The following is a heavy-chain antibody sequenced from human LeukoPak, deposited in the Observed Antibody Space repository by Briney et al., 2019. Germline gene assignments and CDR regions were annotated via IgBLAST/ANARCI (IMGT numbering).Heavy chain of an antibody. CDR3: ARHSGPKWIQLWYFDL. CDR2: IYPGDSDT. V-gene: IGHV5-51*01. Sequence: GESLKISCKGSGYSFTSYWIGWVRQMPGKGLEWMGIIYPGDSDTRYSPSFQGQVTISADKSISTAYLQWSSLKASDTAMYYCARHSGPKWIQLWYFDLWGRGTLVTVSP. D-gene: IGHD5-18*01. J-gene: IGHJ2*01. CDR1: GYSFTSYW.